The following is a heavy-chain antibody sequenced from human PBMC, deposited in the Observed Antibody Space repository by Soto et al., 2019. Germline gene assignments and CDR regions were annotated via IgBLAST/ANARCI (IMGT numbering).Heavy chain of an antibody. CDR3: AATPYSSGWFGWYFDL. D-gene: IGHD6-19*01. Sequence: QMQLVQSGPEVKKPGTSVKVSCKASGFTFTSTAVQWVRQARGQRLEWIGWIVVGSGNTNYAQKFQERVTIIRDMSTSTAYMELSSLRSEDTAVYYCAATPYSSGWFGWYFDLWGRGTLVSVSS. CDR1: GFTFTSTA. J-gene: IGHJ2*01. CDR2: IVVGSGNT. V-gene: IGHV1-58*01.